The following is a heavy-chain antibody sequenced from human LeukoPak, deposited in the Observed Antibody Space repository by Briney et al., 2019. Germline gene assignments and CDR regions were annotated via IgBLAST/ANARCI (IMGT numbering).Heavy chain of an antibody. CDR1: GGSISGYY. J-gene: IGHJ4*02. Sequence: SETLSLTCTVSGGSISGYYWSWIRQPAGKGLEWIGHVDTSGRTNYNSSLMSRVTMSVDTSKNQFSLRLTSVTAADTAVYYCAREVSYGAGFDYWGQGTLVTVSS. CDR2: VDTSGRT. V-gene: IGHV4-4*07. CDR3: AREVSYGAGFDY. D-gene: IGHD3-10*01.